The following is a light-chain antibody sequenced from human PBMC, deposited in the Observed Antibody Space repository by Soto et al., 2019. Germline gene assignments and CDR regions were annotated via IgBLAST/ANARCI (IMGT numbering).Light chain of an antibody. V-gene: IGKV1-39*01. Sequence: DLPMTQSPSSLSASVGDRVTITCRASQSISRYLNWYQQKPGKATKLLIYAASSLQSGVPSRFSGSGSGTDFTLPISSLQPEDSATYYCQQSYSTPRLFTFGHGTNLEI. CDR2: AAS. CDR3: QQSYSTPRLFT. J-gene: IGKJ2*01. CDR1: QSISRY.